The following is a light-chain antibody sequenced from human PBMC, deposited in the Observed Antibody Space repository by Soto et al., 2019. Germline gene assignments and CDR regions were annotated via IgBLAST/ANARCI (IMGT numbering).Light chain of an antibody. CDR2: GIS. CDR1: QSVNSNY. CDR3: QHYESYWGT. V-gene: IGKV3-20*01. J-gene: IGKJ1*01. Sequence: PAYRAALSFRPSQSVNSNYLAWYQQKPGQAPRLLIYGISKRATDIPDRFSGSGSGTEFTLTISSLQSDDFATYYCQHYESYWGTFDQGTKVDI.